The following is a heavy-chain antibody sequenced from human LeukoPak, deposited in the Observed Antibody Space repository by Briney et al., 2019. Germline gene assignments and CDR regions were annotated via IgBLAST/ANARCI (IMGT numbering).Heavy chain of an antibody. CDR3: APLVYYGSGSYQPPSSWFAP. CDR1: GYTLTELS. CDR2: FDPEDGET. J-gene: IGHJ5*02. V-gene: IGHV1-24*01. Sequence: GASVKVSCKVSGYTLTELSMHWVRQAPGKGLEWMGDFDPEDGETIYAQKFQGRVTMTEDTSTHTAYGELRSLRSEDTAVYYCAPLVYYGSGSYQPPSSWFAPWGQGTLVPVSS. D-gene: IGHD3-10*01.